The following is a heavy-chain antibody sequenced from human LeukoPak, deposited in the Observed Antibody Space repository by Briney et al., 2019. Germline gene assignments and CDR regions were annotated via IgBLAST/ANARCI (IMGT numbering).Heavy chain of an antibody. V-gene: IGHV1-46*01. Sequence: ASVKVSCKASGYTFTSYYMHWVRQAPGQGLEWMGIINPSGGSTNYAQKFQGRVTITADESTSTAYMELSSLRSEDTAVYYCARGATPLGGVLLWFGELSRWGQGTLVTVSS. D-gene: IGHD3-10*01. CDR2: INPSGGST. CDR1: GYTFTSYY. J-gene: IGHJ4*02. CDR3: ARGATPLGGVLLWFGELSR.